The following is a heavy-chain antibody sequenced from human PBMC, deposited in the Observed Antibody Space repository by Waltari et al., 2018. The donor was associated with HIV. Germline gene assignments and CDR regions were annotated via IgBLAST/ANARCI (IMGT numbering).Heavy chain of an antibody. D-gene: IGHD6-13*01. CDR1: GFTLSDYW. V-gene: IGHV3-74*01. J-gene: IGHJ4*02. Sequence: EVQLVESGGGLVQPGGSLRLSCAASGFTLSDYWMHWVRQAPGRGLVWVSCINSDGSATSYADSVKGRFTISRDNAKNSLYLQMNSLRGEDTAVYYCTRSSYSDFWGQGTLVTVSS. CDR2: INSDGSAT. CDR3: TRSSYSDF.